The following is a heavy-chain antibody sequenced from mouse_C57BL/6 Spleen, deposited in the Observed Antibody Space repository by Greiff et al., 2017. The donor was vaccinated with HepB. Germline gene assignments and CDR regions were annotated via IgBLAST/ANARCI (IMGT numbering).Heavy chain of an antibody. CDR1: GFTFSDYY. J-gene: IGHJ2*01. V-gene: IGHV5-16*01. CDR2: INYDGSST. D-gene: IGHD4-1*01. CDR3: ARASQANWALDD. Sequence: EVMLVESEGGLVQPGSSMKLSCTASGFTFSDYYMAWVRQVPEKGLEWVANINYDGSSTYYLDSLKSRFIISRDNAKNILYLQMSSLKSEDTATYYCARASQANWALDDWGQGTTLTVSS.